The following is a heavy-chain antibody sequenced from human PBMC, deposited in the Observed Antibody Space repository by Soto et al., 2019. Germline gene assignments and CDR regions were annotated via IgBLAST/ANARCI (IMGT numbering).Heavy chain of an antibody. V-gene: IGHV1-18*01. CDR2: ISAYNGNT. Sequence: GSSVKVSCKASGYTFTSYGISWVRQAPGQGLEWMGWISAYNGNTNYAQKLQGRVTMTTDTSTSTAYMELRSLRSDDTAVYYCARAVDVLRFLEWLLSPHYFDYWG. CDR1: GYTFTSYG. J-gene: IGHJ4*01. D-gene: IGHD3-3*01. CDR3: ARAVDVLRFLEWLLSPHYFDY.